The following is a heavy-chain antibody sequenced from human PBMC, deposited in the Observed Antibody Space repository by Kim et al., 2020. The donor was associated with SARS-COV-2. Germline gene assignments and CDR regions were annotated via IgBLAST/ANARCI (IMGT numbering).Heavy chain of an antibody. J-gene: IGHJ3*02. Sequence: ESVKGRFTISRDNYQNKLYLQMKSLRAEDTAVYYCAKEAMIVEDDAFDIWGQGTMVTVSS. V-gene: IGHV3-23*01. CDR3: AKEAMIVEDDAFDI. D-gene: IGHD3-22*01.